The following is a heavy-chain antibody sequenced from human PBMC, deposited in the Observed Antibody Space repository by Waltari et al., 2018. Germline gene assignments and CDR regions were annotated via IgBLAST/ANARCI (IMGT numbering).Heavy chain of an antibody. CDR2: VWYDGSNT. CDR3: AKDQIPGYSYGPGLGY. V-gene: IGHV3-30*18. D-gene: IGHD5-18*01. Sequence: QVQLVESGGGVVQPGRSLRLSCAASGFTFSSYGMHWVRQAPGKGLGWVAVVWYDGSNTYYADSVKGRFTISRDNSMNTLYLQMNSLRAEDTAMYYCAKDQIPGYSYGPGLGYWGQGTLVTVSS. CDR1: GFTFSSYG. J-gene: IGHJ4*02.